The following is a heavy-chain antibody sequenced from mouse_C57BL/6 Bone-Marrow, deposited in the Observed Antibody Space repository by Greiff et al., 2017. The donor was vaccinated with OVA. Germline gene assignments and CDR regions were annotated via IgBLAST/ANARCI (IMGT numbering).Heavy chain of an antibody. Sequence: QVQLQQSGAELVRPGTSVKVSCKASGYAFTNYLIEWVKQRPGQGLEWIGVINPGSGGTNYNEKFKGKATLTADKSSSTAYMQLSSLTSEDSAVYFCARSSLRYFDVWGTGTTVTVSS. J-gene: IGHJ1*03. CDR2: INPGSGGT. V-gene: IGHV1-54*01. CDR3: ARSSLRYFDV. CDR1: GYAFTNYL.